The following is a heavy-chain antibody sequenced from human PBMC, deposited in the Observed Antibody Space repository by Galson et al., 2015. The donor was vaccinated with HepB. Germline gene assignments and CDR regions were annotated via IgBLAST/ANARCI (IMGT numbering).Heavy chain of an antibody. CDR1: GFTFSSSV. D-gene: IGHD6-13*01. Sequence: SLRLSCAASGFTFSSSVMHWVRQAPGEGLESVSAICSNGGSTYYANSVEGRFTISRDNSKNTLYLQMGSLRAEDMAVYYCARDRSWQQLVFYFDLWGRGTLVTVSS. CDR3: ARDRSWQQLVFYFDL. CDR2: ICSNGGST. V-gene: IGHV3-64*01. J-gene: IGHJ2*01.